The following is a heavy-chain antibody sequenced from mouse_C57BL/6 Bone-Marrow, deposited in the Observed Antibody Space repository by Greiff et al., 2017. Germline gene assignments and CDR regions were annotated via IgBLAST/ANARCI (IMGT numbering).Heavy chain of an antibody. D-gene: IGHD2-4*01. J-gene: IGHJ3*01. CDR1: GFNIKDDY. CDR2: IDPENGDT. Sequence: VQLQQSGAELVRPGASVKLSCTASGFNIKDDYMHWVKQRPEQGLEWIGWIDPENGDTEYASKVQGKATITADTSSNTAYLQLSSLTSEDTAVYYCTTTYDYDDGFAYWGQGTLVTVSA. V-gene: IGHV14-4*01. CDR3: TTTYDYDDGFAY.